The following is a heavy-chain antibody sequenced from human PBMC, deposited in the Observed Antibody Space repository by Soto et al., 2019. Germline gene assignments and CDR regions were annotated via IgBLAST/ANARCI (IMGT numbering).Heavy chain of an antibody. CDR1: GGTFSSYA. J-gene: IGHJ6*02. CDR3: ARSPITLFGVVISGADYYYYGMDV. CDR2: IIPIFGTA. D-gene: IGHD3-3*01. V-gene: IGHV1-69*06. Sequence: SVKVSCKASGGTFSSYAISWVRPAPGQGLEWMVGIIPIFGTANYAQKFQGRVTITXDTSTSTAYMQLTSLRYEDTAVYYCARSPITLFGVVISGADYYYYGMDVGGQGTTVTVSS.